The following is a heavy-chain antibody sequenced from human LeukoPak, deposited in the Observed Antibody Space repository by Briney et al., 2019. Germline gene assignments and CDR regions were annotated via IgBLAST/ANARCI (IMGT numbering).Heavy chain of an antibody. D-gene: IGHD3-22*01. Sequence: SVKVSCKASGGTFSSYAISWVRQAPGQGLEWMGGIIPIFGTANYAQKFQGRVTITADKSTSTAYMELSSLRSEDTAVYYCARDRVDSSGYYPIDYWGQGTLVTVSS. CDR1: GGTFSSYA. CDR2: IIPIFGTA. J-gene: IGHJ4*02. CDR3: ARDRVDSSGYYPIDY. V-gene: IGHV1-69*06.